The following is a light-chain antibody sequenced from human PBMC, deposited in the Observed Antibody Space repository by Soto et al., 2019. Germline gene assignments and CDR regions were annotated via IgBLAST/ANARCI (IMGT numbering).Light chain of an antibody. J-gene: IGLJ3*02. V-gene: IGLV2-11*01. CDR3: CSYAGSYTPWV. CDR2: DVS. CDR1: SSDVGGYNY. Sequence: QSVLTQPRSVSGSPGQSVTISCTGTSSDVGGYNYVSWYQQHPGKAPKLMIYDVSKRPSGVPDRFSGSKSGNTASLTISGLQAEDEADYYCCSYAGSYTPWVFGGGTKLPVL.